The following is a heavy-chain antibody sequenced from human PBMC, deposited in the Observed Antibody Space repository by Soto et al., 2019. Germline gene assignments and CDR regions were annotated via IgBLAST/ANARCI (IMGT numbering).Heavy chain of an antibody. D-gene: IGHD3-16*01. CDR3: ARDRDYSHTDADIDY. CDR1: GYNFNTYG. J-gene: IGHJ4*02. V-gene: IGHV1-18*01. Sequence: ASVKVSCKTSGYNFNTYGIIWVRQAPGQGLEWMGWVSGYNGYTKYTESLEDRVTLSTDTSTSTAYLELRSLRSGDTALYFCARDRDYSHTDADIDYWGQGTLVTVSS. CDR2: VSGYNGYT.